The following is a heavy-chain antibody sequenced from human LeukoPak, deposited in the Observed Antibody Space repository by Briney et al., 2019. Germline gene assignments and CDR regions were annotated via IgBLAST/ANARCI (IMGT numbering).Heavy chain of an antibody. CDR3: ARHIYYFDY. V-gene: IGHV4-59*08. J-gene: IGHJ4*02. Sequence: SETLSLTCTVSGGSISSHYWSWIRQPPGKGLEWIGYIYYSGSTNYNPSLKSRVTISVDTSKNQFSLKLSSVTAADTAVYYCARHIYYFDYWGQGTLVTVSS. CDR2: IYYSGST. D-gene: IGHD3-9*01. CDR1: GGSISSHY.